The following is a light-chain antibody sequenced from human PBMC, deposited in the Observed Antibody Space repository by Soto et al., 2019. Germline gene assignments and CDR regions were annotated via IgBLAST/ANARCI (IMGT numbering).Light chain of an antibody. CDR2: AAS. V-gene: IGKV3D-20*02. J-gene: IGKJ5*01. Sequence: EIVMTQSPATLSVSPGERATLSCRASQSVSSYYLAWYQQKPGQAPRLLIYAASSRATGIPDRFSGGGSGTDFTLTISRLEPEDFAVYYCQQRSSWSPITFGQGTRLEI. CDR3: QQRSSWSPIT. CDR1: QSVSSYY.